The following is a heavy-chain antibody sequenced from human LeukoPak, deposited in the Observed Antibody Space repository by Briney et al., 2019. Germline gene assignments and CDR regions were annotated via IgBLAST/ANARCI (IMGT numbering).Heavy chain of an antibody. CDR1: GFSLSTGGMC. CDR3: ARIVASSNDILTGYYLRYYYYMDV. J-gene: IGHJ6*03. V-gene: IGHV2-70*11. Sequence: SGPTLVNPTQTLTLTCTFSGFSLSTGGMCVSWIRQPPGKALEWLARIDWDNDKYYSTSLKTRLTISKDTSKNQVVLTMTNMDPVDTATYYCARIVASSNDILTGYYLRYYYYMDVWGKGTTVTVSS. CDR2: IDWDNDK. D-gene: IGHD3-9*01.